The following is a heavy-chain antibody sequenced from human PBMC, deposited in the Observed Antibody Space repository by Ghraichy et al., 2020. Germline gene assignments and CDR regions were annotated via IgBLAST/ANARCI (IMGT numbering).Heavy chain of an antibody. V-gene: IGHV3-23*01. J-gene: IGHJ4*02. CDR3: AVDHIGGSGNYYTCYFDN. D-gene: IGHD3-10*01. CDR1: GFTFSTYA. CDR2: ISSSGGGT. Sequence: GGSLRLSCAASGFTFSTYAMGWLRQAPGKGLEWVSSISSSGGGTYYADSVKGRFTISRDNSKNTLYLQMNSLRAEDTAVYYCAVDHIGGSGNYYTCYFDNCGQGSLLTVYS.